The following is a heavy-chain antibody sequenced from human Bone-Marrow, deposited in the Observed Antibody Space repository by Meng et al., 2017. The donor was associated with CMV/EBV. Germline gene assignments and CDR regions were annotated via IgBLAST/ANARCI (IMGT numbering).Heavy chain of an antibody. CDR3: ASGVAVAGRKGASAYFYH. V-gene: IGHV4-34*01. J-gene: IGHJ1*01. D-gene: IGHD6-19*01. Sequence: YCGYCWSCFRLPPVEGLAWLGHINLSWSTTYNPSPNSPLTISVDTSKTQFSLKLSSLTAADTAVYYCASGVAVAGRKGASAYFYHWCQGTLVTVSS. CDR1: YCGYC. CDR2: INLSWST.